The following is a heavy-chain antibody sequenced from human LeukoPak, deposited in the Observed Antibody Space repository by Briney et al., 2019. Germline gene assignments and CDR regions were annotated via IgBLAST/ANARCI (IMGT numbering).Heavy chain of an antibody. Sequence: PSDPLSLLCTVSGGSISIYYWSGPPEPPGKGLEWCGYIYYSGSTNHNPSLKSRVTISVDTSKNQFSLKLSSVTAADTAVYYCARGGATVQSYYFDYWGQGTLVTVSS. D-gene: IGHD1-1*01. J-gene: IGHJ4*02. CDR1: GGSISIYY. V-gene: IGHV4-59*07. CDR2: IYYSGST. CDR3: ARGGATVQSYYFDY.